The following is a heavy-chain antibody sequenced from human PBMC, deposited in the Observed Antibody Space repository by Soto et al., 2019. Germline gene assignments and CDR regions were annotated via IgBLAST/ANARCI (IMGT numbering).Heavy chain of an antibody. D-gene: IGHD3-22*01. Sequence: GGSLRLSCAASGFTFSTYWMSWVRQAPGKGLEWVTNIKQDGSEKYYVDSVKGRFTISRDNAKNSLYLQMNSLRAEDTAVYYCARLNRGYDSSGYPLYYFDYWGQGTLVTVSS. CDR1: GFTFSTYW. J-gene: IGHJ4*02. CDR2: IKQDGSEK. V-gene: IGHV3-7*01. CDR3: ARLNRGYDSSGYPLYYFDY.